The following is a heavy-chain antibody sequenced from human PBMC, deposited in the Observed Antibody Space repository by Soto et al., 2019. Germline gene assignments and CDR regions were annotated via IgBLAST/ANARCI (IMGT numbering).Heavy chain of an antibody. CDR1: GGTFSTYA. J-gene: IGHJ4*02. D-gene: IGHD6-19*01. Sequence: QVQLEQSGGEVKQPGSSVSVSCKPSGGTFSTYAINWVRQAPGPGLEWMGASIPVSVTADNSQKFKGGVTITADESTSTAYMELSRLRFGDKAVYFCARPKGTYSSCYDYFAFWGEGTVVPVSS. V-gene: IGHV1-69*01. CDR2: SIPVSVTA. CDR3: ARPKGTYSSCYDYFAF.